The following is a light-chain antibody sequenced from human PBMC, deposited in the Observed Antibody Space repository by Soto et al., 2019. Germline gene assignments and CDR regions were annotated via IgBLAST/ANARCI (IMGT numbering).Light chain of an antibody. CDR2: DAS. V-gene: IGKV1-5*01. CDR3: QQYNSYWT. CDR1: QSISSW. J-gene: IGKJ1*01. Sequence: DIQMTQSPSTLSASVGDRVTITCRASQSISSWLAWYQQKPGKAPKLLIYDASSLESGVPSRFSSSGSGTEFTLTISSLQPDDFETYYCQQYNSYWTFGQGTKVEIK.